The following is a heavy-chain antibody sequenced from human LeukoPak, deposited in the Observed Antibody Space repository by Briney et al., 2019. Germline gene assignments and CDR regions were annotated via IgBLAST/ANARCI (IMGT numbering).Heavy chain of an antibody. Sequence: GASVKVSCKASGYTFTCYYMHWVRQAPGQGLEWMGWINPNSGGTNYAQKFQGRVTMTRDTSISTAYMELSRLRSEDTAIYYCARIRDGYNDAYDIWGQGTVVTVPS. D-gene: IGHD5-24*01. CDR2: INPNSGGT. V-gene: IGHV1-2*02. CDR3: ARIRDGYNDAYDI. CDR1: GYTFTCYY. J-gene: IGHJ3*02.